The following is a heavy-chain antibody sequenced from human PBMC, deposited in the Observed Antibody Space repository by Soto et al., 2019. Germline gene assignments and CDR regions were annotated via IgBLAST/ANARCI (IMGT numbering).Heavy chain of an antibody. CDR3: ARDRYCSGGSCHNWFDP. CDR2: IIPIFGTA. Sequence: GALVKVSCKASGGTFSSYAISWVRQAPGQGLEWMGGIIPIFGTANYAQKFQGRVTITADESTSTAYMELSSLRSEDTAVYYCARDRYCSGGSCHNWFDPWGQGTLVTVSS. V-gene: IGHV1-69*13. J-gene: IGHJ5*02. CDR1: GGTFSSYA. D-gene: IGHD2-15*01.